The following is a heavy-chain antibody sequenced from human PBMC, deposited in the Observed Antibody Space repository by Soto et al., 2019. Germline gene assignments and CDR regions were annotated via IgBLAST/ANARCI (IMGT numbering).Heavy chain of an antibody. CDR3: APRPPAYWLGVFDY. J-gene: IGHJ4*02. D-gene: IGHD2-15*01. V-gene: IGHV4-59*01. Sequence: QVQLQESGPGLVKPSETLSLTCTVSRGSISSYYWSWIRQPPGKGPEWIGYVYHIGTTNYNPSLDRRVTISVDTSKNQLSLKLNSVTAADPAVYYCAPRPPAYWLGVFDYWSQGTLVTVSS. CDR1: RGSISSYY. CDR2: VYHIGTT.